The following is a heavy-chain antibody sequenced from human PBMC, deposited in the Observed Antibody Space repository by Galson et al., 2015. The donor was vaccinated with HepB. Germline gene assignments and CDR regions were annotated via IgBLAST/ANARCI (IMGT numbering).Heavy chain of an antibody. J-gene: IGHJ5*02. CDR1: GFPFNNAW. Sequence: SLRLSCAASGFPFNNAWMTWVRQAPGMGLEWVGRIKSKTDGETTDYAAHVKGRFTISREDSKNRLYLQMNSLKTEDTAVYYCTTDVYYSTYWSWLDPWGQGTLVTVSS. D-gene: IGHD2-8*02. CDR2: IKSKTDGETT. CDR3: TTDVYYSTYWSWLDP. V-gene: IGHV3-15*01.